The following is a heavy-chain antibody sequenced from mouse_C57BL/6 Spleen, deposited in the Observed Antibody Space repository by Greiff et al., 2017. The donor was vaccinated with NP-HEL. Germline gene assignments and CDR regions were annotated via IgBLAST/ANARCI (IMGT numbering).Heavy chain of an antibody. CDR1: GYSFTGYY. D-gene: IGHD3-2*02. CDR2: INPSTGGT. J-gene: IGHJ3*01. V-gene: IGHV1-42*01. CDR3: ARASSGSFAY. Sequence: EVQLQQSGPELVKPGASVKISCKASGYSFTGYYMNWVKQSPEKSLEWIGEINPSTGGTTYNQKFKAKATLTVDKSSSTAYMQRKSLTSEDSAVYYCARASSGSFAYWGQGTLVTVSA.